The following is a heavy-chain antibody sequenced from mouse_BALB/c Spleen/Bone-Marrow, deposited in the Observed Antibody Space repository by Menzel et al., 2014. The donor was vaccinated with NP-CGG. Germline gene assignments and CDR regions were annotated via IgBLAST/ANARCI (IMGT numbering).Heavy chain of an antibody. V-gene: IGHV5-6-3*01. CDR1: GFTFSSYG. D-gene: IGHD1-1*01. CDR2: INNNGGST. J-gene: IGHJ1*01. Sequence: EVHLVESGGGLVQPGGSLKLSCVASGFTFSSYGMSWVRQTPDKRLELVATINNNGGSTYYPDSVKSQFTISRDNAKNTLYLQMSSLKSEDTAMYYCARVYGWYFDVWGAGTTVTVSS. CDR3: ARVYGWYFDV.